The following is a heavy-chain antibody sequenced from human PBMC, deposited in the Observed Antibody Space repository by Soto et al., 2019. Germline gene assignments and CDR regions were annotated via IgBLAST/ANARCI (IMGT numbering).Heavy chain of an antibody. D-gene: IGHD5-18*01. Sequence: PSETLSLTCTVSGGSVSSGSYYWSWIRQPPGKGLEWIGYIYYSGSTNYNPSLKSRVTISVDTSKNQFSLKLSSVTAADTAVYCCARDRARGHSYGYNWFDPWGQGTLVTVSS. CDR1: GGSVSSGSYY. J-gene: IGHJ5*02. CDR3: ARDRARGHSYGYNWFDP. CDR2: IYYSGST. V-gene: IGHV4-61*01.